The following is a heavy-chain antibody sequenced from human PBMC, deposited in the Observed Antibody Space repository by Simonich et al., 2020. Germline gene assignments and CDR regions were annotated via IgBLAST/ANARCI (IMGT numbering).Heavy chain of an antibody. Sequence: QVQLVESGGGVVQPGRSLRLSCAASGFTFSSYAMHWFRQAPGKGLGWVAVISYDGSNKYYADSVKGRFTISRDNSKNTLYLQMNSLRAEDTAVYYCAREDLTGDAFDIWGQGTMVTVSS. J-gene: IGHJ3*02. V-gene: IGHV3-30*07. CDR1: GFTFSSYA. CDR3: AREDLTGDAFDI. D-gene: IGHD7-27*01. CDR2: ISYDGSNK.